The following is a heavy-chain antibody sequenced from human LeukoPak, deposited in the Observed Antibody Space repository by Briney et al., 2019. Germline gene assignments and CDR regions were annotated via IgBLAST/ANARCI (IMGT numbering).Heavy chain of an antibody. J-gene: IGHJ4*02. CDR3: ARDLGIAVAGT. D-gene: IGHD6-19*01. CDR1: GGSISSNTYY. CDR2: IYYSGST. V-gene: IGHV4-39*07. Sequence: PSETLSLTCTVSGGSISSNTYYWGWIRQPPGKGLEWIGSIYYSGSTYYNPSLKSRVTISVDTSKNQFSLKLSSVTAADTAVYYCARDLGIAVAGTWGQGTLVTVSS.